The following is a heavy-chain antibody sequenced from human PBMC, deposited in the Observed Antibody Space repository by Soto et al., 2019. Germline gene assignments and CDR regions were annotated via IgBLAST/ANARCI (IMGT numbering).Heavy chain of an antibody. J-gene: IGHJ4*02. Sequence: QVQLVQSGTEVKEPGASVKVSCKASGYIVTNHAMQWVRQAPGQRPEWMGWINAGNGHTRYSQRFQDRVTITRDSSATTMYMELRSLRSEDTAVYYCARGIWTMTRGSYYFDNWGQGTLVTVSS. CDR1: GYIVTNHA. CDR3: ARGIWTMTRGSYYFDN. CDR2: INAGNGHT. V-gene: IGHV1-3*01. D-gene: IGHD3-10*01.